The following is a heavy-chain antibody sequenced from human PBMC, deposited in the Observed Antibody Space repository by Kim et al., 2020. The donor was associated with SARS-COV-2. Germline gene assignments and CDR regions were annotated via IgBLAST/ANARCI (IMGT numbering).Heavy chain of an antibody. D-gene: IGHD6-19*01. Sequence: ASVKVSCKASGYTFTSYAMNWVRQAPGQGLEWMGWINTNTGNPTYAQGFTGRFVFSLDTSVSTAYLQISSLKAEDTAVYYCAIDPGIAVAGRGTYYYYYGMDVWGQGTTVTVSS. CDR1: GYTFTSYA. V-gene: IGHV7-4-1*02. CDR3: AIDPGIAVAGRGTYYYYYGMDV. J-gene: IGHJ6*02. CDR2: INTNTGNP.